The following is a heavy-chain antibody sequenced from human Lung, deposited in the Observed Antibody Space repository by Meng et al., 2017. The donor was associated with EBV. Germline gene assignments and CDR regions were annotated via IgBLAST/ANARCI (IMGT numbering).Heavy chain of an antibody. J-gene: IGHJ4*02. D-gene: IGHD3-9*01. V-gene: IGHV3-30-3*01. Sequence: PLVESGGGGVTTGRSLRLSCAASVFNFSRNAMHWVRQAPGKGLEWVAIISFDGNHKYYADSVKGRFTISRDNSKNTLFLQMNSLRAEDSAVYYCARDLTGRNNYWGQGTLVTVSS. CDR1: VFNFSRNA. CDR2: ISFDGNHK. CDR3: ARDLTGRNNY.